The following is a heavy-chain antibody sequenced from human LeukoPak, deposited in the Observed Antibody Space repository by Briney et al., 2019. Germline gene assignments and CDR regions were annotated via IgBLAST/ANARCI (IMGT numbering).Heavy chain of an antibody. V-gene: IGHV4-30-4*01. CDR3: AREYVVPAAIREYYYMDV. CDR1: GGSISSGDYY. Sequence: SETLSLTCTVSGGSISSGDYYWSWIRQPPGKGLEWIGYIYYSGSTYYNPSLKSRVTISVDTSKNQFSLKLSSVTAADTAVYYCAREYVVPAAIREYYYMDVWGKGTTVTVSS. CDR2: IYYSGST. D-gene: IGHD2-2*02. J-gene: IGHJ6*03.